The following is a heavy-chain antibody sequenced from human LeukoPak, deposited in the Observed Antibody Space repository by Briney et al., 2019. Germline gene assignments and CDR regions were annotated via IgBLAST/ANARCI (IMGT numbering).Heavy chain of an antibody. Sequence: PSETLSLTCTVSGVSISISSYYWSWIRQPPGKGLEWIGSIYYSGSTYYNPSLKSRVTISVDTSKNQFSLKLSSVTAADTALYYCARHGVHQNYDYWGQGTLVTVSS. CDR2: IYYSGST. V-gene: IGHV4-39*01. D-gene: IGHD1-1*01. CDR1: GVSISISSYY. J-gene: IGHJ4*02. CDR3: ARHGVHQNYDY.